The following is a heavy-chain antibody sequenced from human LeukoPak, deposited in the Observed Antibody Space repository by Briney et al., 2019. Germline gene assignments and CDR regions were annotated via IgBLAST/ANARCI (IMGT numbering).Heavy chain of an antibody. CDR1: GYTFTSYY. Sequence: ASVKVSCKASGYTFTSYYMHWVRQAPGQGLEWMGIINPSGGSTSYAQKFQGRVTMTRDTSTSTVYMELSSLRSEDTAVYYCAREYSDSYGVIGHFDSWGQGTLVPVSS. CDR3: AREYSDSYGVIGHFDS. V-gene: IGHV1-46*01. CDR2: INPSGGST. D-gene: IGHD2-21*01. J-gene: IGHJ4*02.